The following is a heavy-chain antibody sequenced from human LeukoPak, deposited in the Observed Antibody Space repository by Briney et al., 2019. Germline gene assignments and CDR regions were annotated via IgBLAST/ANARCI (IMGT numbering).Heavy chain of an antibody. CDR3: ARESWSLVNNNWFDP. CDR2: IYTSGST. J-gene: IGHJ5*02. V-gene: IGHV4-61*02. CDR1: GGSISSGSYY. D-gene: IGHD3-16*02. Sequence: SSQTLSLTCTVSGGSISSGSYYWSWIRQPAGKGLEWIGRIYTSGSTNYNPSLKSRVTISVDTSKNQFSLKLSSVTAADTAVYYCARESWSLVNNNWFDPWGQGTLVTVSS.